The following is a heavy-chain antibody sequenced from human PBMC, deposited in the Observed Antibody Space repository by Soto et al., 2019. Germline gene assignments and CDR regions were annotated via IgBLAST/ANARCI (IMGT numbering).Heavy chain of an antibody. CDR3: ARDLSGRYDY. CDR2: TYYRSRWYN. D-gene: IGHD1-26*01. V-gene: IGHV6-1*01. J-gene: IGHJ4*02. CDR1: GDSVSSNSAA. Sequence: PSQTLSLTCVISGDSVSSNSAAWNWIRQSPSRGLEWLGRTYYRSRWYNDYAVSVKGRITISPDTSGNQFSLHLNSVTPEDTAVYYCARDLSGRYDYWGQGTLVTVSS.